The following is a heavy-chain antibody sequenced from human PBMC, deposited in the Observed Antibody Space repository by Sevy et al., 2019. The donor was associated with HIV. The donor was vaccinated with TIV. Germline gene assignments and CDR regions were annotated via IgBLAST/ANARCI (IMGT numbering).Heavy chain of an antibody. Sequence: ASVKVSCKASGYTFTGYYMHWVRQAPGQGLEWMGRINPNSGGTNYAQKFQGRVTMTRDTSISTAYMELSRLRSDDTAVYYCARDGEGIAAAGRGVDAFDIWGQGTVVTVSS. CDR3: ARDGEGIAAAGRGVDAFDI. J-gene: IGHJ3*02. V-gene: IGHV1-2*06. CDR1: GYTFTGYY. D-gene: IGHD6-13*01. CDR2: INPNSGGT.